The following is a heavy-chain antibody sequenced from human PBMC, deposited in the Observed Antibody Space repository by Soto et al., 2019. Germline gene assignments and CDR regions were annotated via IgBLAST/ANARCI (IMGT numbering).Heavy chain of an antibody. CDR1: GGSLSRDYYY. J-gene: IGHJ4*02. CDR3: ARLSFTLRYAIIYYYYDY. D-gene: IGHD2-8*01. CDR2: IDHSVST. Sequence: LATLFLTFTVSGGSLSRDYYYWSWVRQPRGKRLEWIGYIDHSVSTKYRPSLKIRVTISVETSKNQFSLKVKSVSAADTAVYYCARLSFTLRYAIIYYYYDYWGQRTLVTVSS. V-gene: IGHV4-61*01.